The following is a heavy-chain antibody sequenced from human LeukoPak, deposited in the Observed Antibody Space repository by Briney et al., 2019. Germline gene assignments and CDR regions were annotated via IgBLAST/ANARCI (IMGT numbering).Heavy chain of an antibody. V-gene: IGHV1-2*02. CDR1: GYTITDYY. D-gene: IGHD3-22*01. Sequence: ASVKVSCKASGYTITDYYIHWVRQAPGQGLEWMGWINPNSGGTNYAQKFQGRVTMTSDTSISTAYMELSRLRSDDTALYYCTRGSYYDSSGYSGVRLFDYWGQGTLVTVSS. CDR2: INPNSGGT. J-gene: IGHJ4*02. CDR3: TRGSYYDSSGYSGVRLFDY.